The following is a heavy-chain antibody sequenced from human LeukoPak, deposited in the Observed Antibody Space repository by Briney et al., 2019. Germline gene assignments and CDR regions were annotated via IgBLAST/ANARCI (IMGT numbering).Heavy chain of an antibody. J-gene: IGHJ4*02. Sequence: GRSLRLSCAASGFTFDDYAMHWVRQAPGKGLEWVSGISWNSGSIGYADSVKGRFTISRDNAKNSLYLQMNSLRAEDTALYYCAKDKFPGAVAEVAFDYWGQGTLVTVSP. CDR3: AKDKFPGAVAEVAFDY. CDR1: GFTFDDYA. D-gene: IGHD6-19*01. CDR2: ISWNSGSI. V-gene: IGHV3-9*01.